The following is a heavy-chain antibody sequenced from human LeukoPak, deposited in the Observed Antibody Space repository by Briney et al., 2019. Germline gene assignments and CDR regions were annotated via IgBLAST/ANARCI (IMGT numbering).Heavy chain of an antibody. CDR3: AKDIFSGSYSAYYYDGRYG. CDR1: GFTFSSSA. CDR2: ISVSGGST. Sequence: GGSLRLSCAASGFTFSSSAMSWVRQAPGKGLEWVSAISVSGGSTYYAASVKGRVTISRDNSKNTLYLQMNSLRAEDTAVYYCAKDIFSGSYSAYYYDGRYGWGQVTTVTVSS. J-gene: IGHJ6*02. D-gene: IGHD1-26*01. V-gene: IGHV3-23*01.